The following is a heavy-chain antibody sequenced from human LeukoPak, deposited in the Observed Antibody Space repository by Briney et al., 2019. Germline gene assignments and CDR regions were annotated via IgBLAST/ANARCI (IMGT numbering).Heavy chain of an antibody. D-gene: IGHD1-26*01. CDR3: AKSGGSGLIDY. CDR2: IYTSGNT. Sequence: PSQTLSLTCTVSGGSISSGGYYWSWIRQPAGKGLEWIGRIYTSGNTNYNPSLKSRATISVDTSKNQFSLELSSVTAADTAVYYCAKSGGSGLIDYWGQGTLVTVSS. J-gene: IGHJ4*02. V-gene: IGHV4-61*02. CDR1: GGSISSGGYY.